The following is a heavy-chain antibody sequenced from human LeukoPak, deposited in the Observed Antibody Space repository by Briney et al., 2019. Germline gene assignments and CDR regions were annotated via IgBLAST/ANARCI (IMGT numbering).Heavy chain of an antibody. CDR3: AREPSAGWFDP. CDR2: ISSSSSYI. Sequence: SCAASGFTFSSYSMNWVRQAPGKGLEWVSSISSSSSYIYYADSVKGRFTISRDNAKNSLYLQMNSLRAEDTAVYYCAREPSAGWFDPWGQGTLVTVSS. D-gene: IGHD6-13*01. CDR1: GFTFSSYS. V-gene: IGHV3-21*01. J-gene: IGHJ5*02.